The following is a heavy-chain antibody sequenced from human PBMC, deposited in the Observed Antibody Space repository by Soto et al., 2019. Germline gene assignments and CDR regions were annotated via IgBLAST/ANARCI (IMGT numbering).Heavy chain of an antibody. J-gene: IGHJ4*02. Sequence: SETLSLTCTVSGGSISSYYWSWIRQPPGKGLEWIGYIYYSGSTNYNPSLKSRVTISVDTSKNQFSLKLSSVTAADTAVYYCARSIQRDDYGDFTFFDYWGQGTLVTVSS. CDR2: IYYSGST. D-gene: IGHD4-17*01. V-gene: IGHV4-59*08. CDR1: GGSISSYY. CDR3: ARSIQRDDYGDFTFFDY.